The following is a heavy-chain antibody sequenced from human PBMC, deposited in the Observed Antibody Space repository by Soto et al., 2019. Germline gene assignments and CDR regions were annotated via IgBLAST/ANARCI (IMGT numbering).Heavy chain of an antibody. CDR1: GFSFSDYG. CDR2: IWFDASHE. D-gene: IGHD6-13*01. Sequence: QVHLVESGGGVVQPGTSLRLSCAASGFSFSDYGMHWVRQAPGKGLEWLTIIWFDASHEYYADSVKGRFTISRDNSNNPLYLQLISLTADDTSVYFCARDQGRATADGPLGNGLAVWGQGTAVTVSS. V-gene: IGHV3-33*01. J-gene: IGHJ6*02. CDR3: ARDQGRATADGPLGNGLAV.